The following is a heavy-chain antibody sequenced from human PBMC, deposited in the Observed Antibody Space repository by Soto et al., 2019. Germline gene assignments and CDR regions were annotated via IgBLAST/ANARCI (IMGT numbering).Heavy chain of an antibody. CDR3: ARLDLGWSAFDI. V-gene: IGHV4-59*08. J-gene: IGHJ3*02. CDR1: GGSISSYY. Sequence: QVQLQESGPGLVKPSETLSLTCTVSGGSISSYYWSWIRQPPGKGLEWIGYIYYSGSTNYNPSLTSRVTISVDTYKNQFSLKLSSVTAADTAVYYCARLDLGWSAFDIWGQGTMVTVSS. CDR2: IYYSGST. D-gene: IGHD6-19*01.